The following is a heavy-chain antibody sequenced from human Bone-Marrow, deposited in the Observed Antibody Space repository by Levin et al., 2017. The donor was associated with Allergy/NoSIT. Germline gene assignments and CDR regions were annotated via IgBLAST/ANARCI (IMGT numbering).Heavy chain of an antibody. Sequence: GESLKISCKGSGYDFISYSIVWVRQVPGKGLQWMGLINPRNSETTYSPAFQGQVIISADRSTTTAYLQWSSLKASDTATYFCARLLRSYYYFHYWGHGTQVAVSS. CDR3: ARLLRSYYYFHY. D-gene: IGHD3-10*01. CDR2: INPRNSET. V-gene: IGHV5-51*01. CDR1: GYDFISYS. J-gene: IGHJ4*01.